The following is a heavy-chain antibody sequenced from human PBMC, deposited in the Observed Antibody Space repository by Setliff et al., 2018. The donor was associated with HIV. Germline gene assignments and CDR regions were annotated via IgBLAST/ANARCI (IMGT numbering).Heavy chain of an antibody. D-gene: IGHD5-18*01. V-gene: IGHV4-30-4*08. CDR1: GGSISSGDYY. CDR3: ARTLRAAAMGYFDY. J-gene: IGHJ4*02. Sequence: SETLSLTCTVSGGSISSGDYYWSWIRQHPRKGLEWIGYIYYTGSTYYNPSLNSRVTISVDTSKNQFSLKLTSVTAADTAVYYCARTLRAAAMGYFDYWGQGTLVTVSS. CDR2: IYYTGST.